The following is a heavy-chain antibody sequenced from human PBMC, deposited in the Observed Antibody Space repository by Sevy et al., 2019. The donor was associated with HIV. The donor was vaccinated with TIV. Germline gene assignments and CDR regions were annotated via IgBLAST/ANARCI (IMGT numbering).Heavy chain of an antibody. CDR1: GFTFSKYW. CDR2: IKQDAGQK. Sequence: GGSLRLSCAASGFTFSKYWMGWVRQAPGKGLEWVANIKQDAGQKYYVDSVKGRFTISRDNAKNSLYLQMNSLGAEDTYVYFCARDDGNYYFHYWGQGTLVTVSS. D-gene: IGHD1-7*01. V-gene: IGHV3-7*01. J-gene: IGHJ4*02. CDR3: ARDDGNYYFHY.